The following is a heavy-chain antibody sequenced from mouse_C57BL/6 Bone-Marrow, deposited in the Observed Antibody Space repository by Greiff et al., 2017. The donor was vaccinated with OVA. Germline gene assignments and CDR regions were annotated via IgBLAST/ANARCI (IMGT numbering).Heavy chain of an antibody. Sequence: VQLQQPGAELVKPGASVKLSCKASGYTFTSYWMQWVKQRPGQGLEWIGEIDPSDSYTNYNQKFKGKATLTVDTSSSTAYIQLSSLTSEDSAVYYCAREDAMDYWGQGTSVTVSS. CDR1: GYTFTSYW. CDR3: AREDAMDY. CDR2: IDPSDSYT. V-gene: IGHV1-50*01. J-gene: IGHJ4*01.